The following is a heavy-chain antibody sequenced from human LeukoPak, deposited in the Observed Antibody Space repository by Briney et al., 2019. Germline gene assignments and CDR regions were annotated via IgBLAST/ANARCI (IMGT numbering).Heavy chain of an antibody. CDR1: GASMNTHY. CDR2: MLDTVTT. D-gene: IGHD5-18*01. Sequence: SETLSLTRAVSGASMNTHYWSWIRQPPGKGREWIVDMLDTVTTKDNPSLKSRYALSADTSKNQFSLRLTSVTAADTAVYYCATIKRGNIFGYFDFWGQGIPVTVSS. J-gene: IGHJ4*02. CDR3: ATIKRGNIFGYFDF. V-gene: IGHV4-59*11.